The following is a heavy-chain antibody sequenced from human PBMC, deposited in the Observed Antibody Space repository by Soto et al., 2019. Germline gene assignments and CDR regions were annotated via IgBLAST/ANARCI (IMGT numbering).Heavy chain of an antibody. CDR1: GFTFRSYA. Sequence: EVQLLESGGGLVQPGGSLRLSCAASGFTFRSYAMSWVRQAPGKGLEWVSAISGSGGSTYYADSVKGRFTISRDNSKNTLYLQMNSLRAEDTAVYYCAKEGGMGSSWYSNIKGYYFDYWGQGTLVTVSS. V-gene: IGHV3-23*01. CDR3: AKEGGMGSSWYSNIKGYYFDY. D-gene: IGHD6-13*01. J-gene: IGHJ4*02. CDR2: ISGSGGST.